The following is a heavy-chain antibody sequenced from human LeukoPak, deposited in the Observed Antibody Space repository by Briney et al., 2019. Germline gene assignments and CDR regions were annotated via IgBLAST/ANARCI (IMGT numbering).Heavy chain of an antibody. Sequence: SETLSLTCTVSSGSISSYYWSWIRQPPGKGLEWIGYIYYSGSTNYNPSLKSRVTISVDTSKNQFSLKLSSVTAADTAVYYCTRPDDYGDYWGQGTLVTVSS. CDR1: SGSISSYY. CDR3: TRPDDYGDY. CDR2: IYYSGST. V-gene: IGHV4-59*01. D-gene: IGHD1-14*01. J-gene: IGHJ4*02.